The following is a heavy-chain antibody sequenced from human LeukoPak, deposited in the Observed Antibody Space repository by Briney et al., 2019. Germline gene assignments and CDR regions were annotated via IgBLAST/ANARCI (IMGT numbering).Heavy chain of an antibody. CDR3: ARRSYYNCWSGYWLIGAFDI. Sequence: SETLSLTCTVSGGSISSGDYYWSWIRQPPGKGLEWIGYIYYSGSTYYNPSLKSRVNISVDTSKTQFSLKLSSVTAADTAVYYCARRSYYNCWSGYWLIGAFDIWGQGKMVAVSS. J-gene: IGHJ3*02. D-gene: IGHD3-3*01. CDR1: GGSISSGDYY. CDR2: IYYSGST. V-gene: IGHV4-30-4*08.